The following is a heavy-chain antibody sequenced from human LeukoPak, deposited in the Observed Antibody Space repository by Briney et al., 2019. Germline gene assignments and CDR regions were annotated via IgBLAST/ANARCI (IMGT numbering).Heavy chain of an antibody. Sequence: GASVKVSCKASGYTFTSYGISWVRHAPGQGREWMGWISAYYGSKNYAQKLQGRVTMTTDQSTSTAYMELRSLRSDDTAVYYCARDPAGVSGVLMVYATYYYYGMDVWGKGSTVTVSS. J-gene: IGHJ6*04. CDR3: ARDPAGVSGVLMVYATYYYYGMDV. V-gene: IGHV1-18*04. D-gene: IGHD2-8*01. CDR2: ISAYYGSK. CDR1: GYTFTSYG.